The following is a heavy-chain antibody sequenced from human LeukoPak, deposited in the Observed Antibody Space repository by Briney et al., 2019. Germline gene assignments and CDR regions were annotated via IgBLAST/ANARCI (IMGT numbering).Heavy chain of an antibody. J-gene: IGHJ5*02. D-gene: IGHD2-15*01. CDR2: TYYRGTT. V-gene: IGHV4-39*01. Sequence: PSETLSLTCTVSGGSISSGSYYWSWIRQPAGKGLEWIGSTYYRGTTYYNPSVESRVTISADTSKNQLSLKLSSVTAADTAVYYCARHAPGDIVVQIPAPTRWFDPWGQGTLVTVSS. CDR1: GGSISSGSYY. CDR3: ARHAPGDIVVQIPAPTRWFDP.